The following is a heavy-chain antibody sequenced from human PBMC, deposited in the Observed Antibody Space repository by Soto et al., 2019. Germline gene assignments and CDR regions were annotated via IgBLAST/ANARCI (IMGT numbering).Heavy chain of an antibody. V-gene: IGHV2-5*01. CDR3: ARIKGITFDWIADGMDV. J-gene: IGHJ6*02. CDR1: GFSLNTNGMV. Sequence: QITLEESGPTVVTPTQTLTLTCTFSGFSLNTNGMVVAWIRQPPGKALEWLALTYWNGDKRYSPSLMSRLTITKDTFNNQVVLTMTNMDPVDTATYYCARIKGITFDWIADGMDVWGQGTTVTVSS. D-gene: IGHD3-9*01. CDR2: TYWNGDK.